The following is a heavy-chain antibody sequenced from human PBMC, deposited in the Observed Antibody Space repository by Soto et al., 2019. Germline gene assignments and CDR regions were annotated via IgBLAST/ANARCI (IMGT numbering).Heavy chain of an antibody. CDR1: GGTFSSYA. CDR3: ARAIGITGTPGFFDY. Sequence: QVQLVQSGAEVKKPGSSVKVSCKASGGTFSSYAISWVRQAPGPGLEWMGGIIPIFGTANYAQKFQGRVTTTADKSTSTAYMELSSLRSEDTAVYYCARAIGITGTPGFFDYWGQGTLVTVSS. J-gene: IGHJ4*02. CDR2: IIPIFGTA. D-gene: IGHD1-20*01. V-gene: IGHV1-69*06.